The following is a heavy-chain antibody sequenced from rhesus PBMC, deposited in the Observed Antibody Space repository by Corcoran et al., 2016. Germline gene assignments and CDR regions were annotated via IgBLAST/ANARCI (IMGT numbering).Heavy chain of an antibody. CDR3: SRSYSAWSSDY. CDR2: INSGGYDT. J-gene: IGHJ4*01. CDR1: GFTFSSYG. V-gene: IGHV3S25*01. Sequence: EVQLVESGGGLVQPGGSLRLSCAASGFTFSSYGMYWVRQAPGKGVEWISSINSGGYDTYYADSVKGRFIISRDNSKNILSLQMNSLRPEDTAVYFCSRSYSAWSSDYWGQGVLVIVSS. D-gene: IGHD6-13*01.